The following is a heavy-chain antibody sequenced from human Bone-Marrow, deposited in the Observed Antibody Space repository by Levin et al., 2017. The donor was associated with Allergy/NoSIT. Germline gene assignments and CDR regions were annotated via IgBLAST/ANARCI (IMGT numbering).Heavy chain of an antibody. CDR3: AKTTVVTLFDY. J-gene: IGHJ4*02. CDR1: GFTFSSYA. V-gene: IGHV3-23*01. Sequence: GESLKISCAASGFTFSSYAMSWVRQAPGKGLEWVSAISGSGGSTYYADSVKGRFTISRDNSKNTLYLQMNSLRAEDTAVYYCAKTTVVTLFDYWGQGTLVTVSS. CDR2: ISGSGGST. D-gene: IGHD4-23*01.